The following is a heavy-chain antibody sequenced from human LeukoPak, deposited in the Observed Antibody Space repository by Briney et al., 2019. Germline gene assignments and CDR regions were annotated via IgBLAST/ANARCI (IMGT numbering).Heavy chain of an antibody. CDR3: ARGPYSYDHYYYYSYTDV. D-gene: IGHD5-18*01. CDR1: GYTFTSYD. CDR2: MNPNSGNT. J-gene: IGHJ6*03. V-gene: IGHV1-8*01. Sequence: ASEKVSCKASGYTFTSYDINWLRQATGQGLEWVGWMNPNSGNTGYAQKSQGRVTMTRITSTSTAYMELSSLRSEVTAVYYCARGPYSYDHYYYYSYTDVWGKGTTVTVSS.